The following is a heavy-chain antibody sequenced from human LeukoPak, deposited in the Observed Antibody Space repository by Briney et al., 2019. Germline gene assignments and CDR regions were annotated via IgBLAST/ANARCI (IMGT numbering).Heavy chain of an antibody. CDR3: ATGYSSDYFDY. D-gene: IGHD6-25*01. Sequence: SGTLSLTCSVSGGSISTYYWSWIRQTPGKGLEWIGYIYYSGSTNYNPSLESRVTMSVDTSKHQLSLKLTTVTAADTAVYFCATGYSSDYFDYWGLGTLVTVSS. V-gene: IGHV4-59*01. CDR2: IYYSGST. CDR1: GGSISTYY. J-gene: IGHJ4*02.